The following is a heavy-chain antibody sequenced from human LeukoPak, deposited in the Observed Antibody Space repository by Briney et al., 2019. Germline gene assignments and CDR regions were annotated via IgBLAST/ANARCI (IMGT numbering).Heavy chain of an antibody. Sequence: GGSLRLSCAASGFTFSSYAMHWVRQAPGKGLEWVANIKEDESEKYYVDSVKGRFTISRDNAQNSLNLQMNSLRVEDTAMYYCARVRTTGSYYGMDVWGQGTTVTVSS. J-gene: IGHJ6*02. CDR3: ARVRTTGSYYGMDV. CDR2: IKEDESEK. CDR1: GFTFSSYA. V-gene: IGHV3-7*01. D-gene: IGHD3-10*01.